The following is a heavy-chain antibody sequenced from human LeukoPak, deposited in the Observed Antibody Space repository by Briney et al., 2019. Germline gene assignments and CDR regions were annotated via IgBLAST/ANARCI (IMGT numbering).Heavy chain of an antibody. Sequence: SETLSLTCAVSGGSISSSNWWSWIRQPPGKGLEWIGEINHSGSTNYNPSLKSRVTISVDTSKNQFSLKLSSVTAADTAVCYCARVGGSIAAAGYNWFDPWGQGTLVTVSS. J-gene: IGHJ5*02. CDR1: GGSISSSNW. CDR2: INHSGST. CDR3: ARVGGSIAAAGYNWFDP. V-gene: IGHV4-4*02. D-gene: IGHD6-13*01.